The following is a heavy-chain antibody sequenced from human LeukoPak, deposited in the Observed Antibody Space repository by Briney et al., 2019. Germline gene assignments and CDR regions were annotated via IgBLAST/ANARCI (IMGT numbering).Heavy chain of an antibody. CDR1: GFTFSTYA. CDR2: TSGSGDTT. Sequence: PGASLRLSCAASGFTFSTYAMTWVRQAPGKGLVWVSDTSGSGDTTYYADSVKGRFTISRDNSKNTLYLQMNNLRAEDTAVYYCANRYSSLLGSGWYPFDYWGQGTLVTVSS. J-gene: IGHJ4*02. V-gene: IGHV3-23*01. D-gene: IGHD6-19*01. CDR3: ANRYSSLLGSGWYPFDY.